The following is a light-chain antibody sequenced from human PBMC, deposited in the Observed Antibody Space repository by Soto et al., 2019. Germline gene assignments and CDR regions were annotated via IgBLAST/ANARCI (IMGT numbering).Light chain of an antibody. CDR2: DTS. V-gene: IGLV7-46*01. Sequence: QAVVTQEPSLTVSPGGTVTLTCGSSTGAVTSGHYHYWFQQKPGQAPRTLIYDTSNKHSWTPARFSGSLLEGKAALTLSGAQPEDEAEYYCLLSYSGARLVVFCGGTKVTVL. J-gene: IGLJ2*01. CDR1: TGAVTSGHY. CDR3: LLSYSGARLVV.